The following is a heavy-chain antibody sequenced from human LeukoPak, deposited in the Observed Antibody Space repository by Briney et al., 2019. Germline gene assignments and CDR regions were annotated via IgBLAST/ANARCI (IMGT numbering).Heavy chain of an antibody. CDR1: GGSLSGYY. J-gene: IGHJ4*02. CDR3: ARGLGTLHPGLH. CDR2: INHSGST. D-gene: IGHD2-21*01. V-gene: IGHV4-34*01. Sequence: PSETLSHIRAVYGGSLSGYYGSWIRQPPGKGLEWIGEINHSGSTNYNPSLKSRVTISVDTSKNQFSLKLSSVIAADTAVYYCARGLGTLHPGLHWGRGTLVTVSS.